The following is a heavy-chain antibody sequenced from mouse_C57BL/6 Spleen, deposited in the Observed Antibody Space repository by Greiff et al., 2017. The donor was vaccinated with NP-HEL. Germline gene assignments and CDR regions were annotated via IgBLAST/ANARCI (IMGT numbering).Heavy chain of an antibody. CDR1: GYTFTDYY. J-gene: IGHJ4*01. CDR2: INPNNGGT. D-gene: IGHD2-4*01. V-gene: IGHV1-26*01. CDR3: ARGGYDYDYYYAMDD. Sequence: EVQLQQSGPELVKPGASVKISCKASGYTFTDYYMNWVKQSHGKSLEWIGDINPNNGGTSYNQKFKGKATLTVDKSSSTDYMELRSLTSEDSAVYYCARGGYDYDYYYAMDDWGQGTSVTVSS.